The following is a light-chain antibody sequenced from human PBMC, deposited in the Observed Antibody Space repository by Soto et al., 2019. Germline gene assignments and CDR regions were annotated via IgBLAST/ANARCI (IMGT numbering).Light chain of an antibody. V-gene: IGKV1-9*01. CDR1: QGISSY. CDR3: QQLNSYPPT. J-gene: IGKJ1*01. Sequence: DIQLTQSPSFLSASVGDRVTITCRASQGISSYLAWYQQKQGKAPKLLIYAASTLQSGVPSRFSGSGSGTEFTLTISSLQPEDCATYYCQQLNSYPPTFGQGTKVEI. CDR2: AAS.